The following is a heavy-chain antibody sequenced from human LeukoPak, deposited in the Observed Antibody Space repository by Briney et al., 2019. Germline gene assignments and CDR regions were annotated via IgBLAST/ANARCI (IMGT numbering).Heavy chain of an antibody. D-gene: IGHD3-3*01. Sequence: GGSLRPSCAASGFTFSSYAMSWVRQAPGKGLEWVSAISGSGGSTYYADSVKGRFTISRDNSKNTLYLQMNSLRAEDTAVYYCAKDQRYYDFWSGYPSGVLIVASDYWGQGTLVTVSS. J-gene: IGHJ4*02. CDR1: GFTFSSYA. CDR2: ISGSGGST. V-gene: IGHV3-23*01. CDR3: AKDQRYYDFWSGYPSGVLIVASDY.